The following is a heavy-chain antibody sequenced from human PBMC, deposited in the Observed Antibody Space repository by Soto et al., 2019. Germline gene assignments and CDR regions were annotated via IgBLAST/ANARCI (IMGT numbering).Heavy chain of an antibody. Sequence: ASVKVSCKASGYTFTGYYMHWVRQAPGQGLEWMGWINPNSGGTNYAQKFQGWVTMTRDTSISTAYMELSRLRSDDTAVYYCARDASGSGKNWFDPWGQGTLVTVSS. CDR2: INPNSGGT. CDR1: GYTFTGYY. CDR3: ARDASGSGKNWFDP. D-gene: IGHD3-10*01. V-gene: IGHV1-2*04. J-gene: IGHJ5*02.